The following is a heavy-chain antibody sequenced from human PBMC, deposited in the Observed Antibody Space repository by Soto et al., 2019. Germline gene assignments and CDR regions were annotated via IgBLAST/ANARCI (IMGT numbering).Heavy chain of an antibody. CDR3: AKGDGRVNIPRPSIDY. V-gene: IGHV3-23*01. J-gene: IGHJ4*02. D-gene: IGHD2-2*01. CDR1: GFTFSDYA. Sequence: GGSLRLSCAASGFTFSDYAMTWVRQVPGKGLEWISIISGSAASTYSAASVKGRFAISRDNSKSTLYLQMNSLRAEDTAVYYCAKGDGRVNIPRPSIDYWGQGTLVTVSS. CDR2: ISGSAAST.